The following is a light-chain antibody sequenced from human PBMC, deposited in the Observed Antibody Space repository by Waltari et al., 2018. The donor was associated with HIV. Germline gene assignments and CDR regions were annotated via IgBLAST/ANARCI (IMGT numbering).Light chain of an antibody. Sequence: QSALTQPPSASGSPGQSVTISCTGTSSDVGGSNYVSWYQQHPGKAPKPMIYGVHRRPSGVPDRFSGHKSGNTPSLTVSGLQTEDEADYYCSSYAGRNTLVFGGGTKLTVL. CDR1: SSDVGGSNY. CDR3: SSYAGRNTLV. V-gene: IGLV2-8*01. J-gene: IGLJ2*01. CDR2: GVH.